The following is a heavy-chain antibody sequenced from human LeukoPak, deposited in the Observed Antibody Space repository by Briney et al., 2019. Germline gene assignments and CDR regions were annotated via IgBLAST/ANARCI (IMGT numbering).Heavy chain of an antibody. Sequence: SETLSLTCAVYGGSFSGYYWSWIRQPPGKGLEWIGEINHSGSTNYNPSLKSRVTISVDTSKNQFSLELSSVTAADTAVYYCARRIVVVTTDNWFDPWGQGTLVTVYS. CDR1: GGSFSGYY. J-gene: IGHJ5*02. CDR3: ARRIVVVTTDNWFDP. V-gene: IGHV4-34*01. CDR2: INHSGST. D-gene: IGHD3-22*01.